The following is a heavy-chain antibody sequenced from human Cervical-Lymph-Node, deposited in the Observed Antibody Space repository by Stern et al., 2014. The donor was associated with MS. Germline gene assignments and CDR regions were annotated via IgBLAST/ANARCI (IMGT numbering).Heavy chain of an antibody. Sequence: VHLVESGGGLVQPGGSLRLSCAASGFTFSSYSMIWVRQAPGKGLAWVSYISSRTSIIYNADSMKGRFTISRDNAKNSLYLQMNSLRAEDTAVYYCGRDRGTTGYYVDNWGQGTLVTVSS. CDR3: GRDRGTTGYYVDN. J-gene: IGHJ4*02. CDR1: GFTFSSYS. D-gene: IGHD3-9*01. V-gene: IGHV3-48*01. CDR2: ISSRTSII.